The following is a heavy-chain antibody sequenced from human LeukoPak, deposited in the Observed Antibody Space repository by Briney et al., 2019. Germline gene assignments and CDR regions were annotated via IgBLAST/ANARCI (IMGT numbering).Heavy chain of an antibody. V-gene: IGHV4-39*01. D-gene: IGHD2-8*01. CDR3: ARGPYARLDY. J-gene: IGHJ4*02. CDR1: GGSISSSSYY. Sequence: PETLSLTCTVSGGSISSSSYYWGWIRQPPGKGLEWIGSIYYSGSTYYNPSLKSRVTISVDTSKNQFSLKLSSVTAADTAVYYCARGPYARLDYWGQGTLVTVPS. CDR2: IYYSGST.